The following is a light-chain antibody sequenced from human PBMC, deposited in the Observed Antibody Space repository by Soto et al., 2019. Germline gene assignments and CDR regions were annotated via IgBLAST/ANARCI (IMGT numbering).Light chain of an antibody. J-gene: IGKJ1*01. Sequence: DIQMTQSPPTLSAAVGDRVNITCRASQSISSWLAWYQQKPGKAPKLLIYDASSLESGVPSRFSGSGSGTEFTLTISSLQPDDFATDYCQQYHSYWTFGQGTKVDI. CDR3: QQYHSYWT. CDR1: QSISSW. V-gene: IGKV1-5*01. CDR2: DAS.